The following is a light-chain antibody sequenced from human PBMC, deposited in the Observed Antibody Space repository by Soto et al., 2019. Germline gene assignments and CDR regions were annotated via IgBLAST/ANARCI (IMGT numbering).Light chain of an antibody. CDR1: SANIGSNT. V-gene: IGLV1-44*01. CDR3: AAWDASLNAL. Sequence: QSVLTQPPSASGTPGQRVTISCSGSSANIGSNTVNWYQQLPGTAHKLLIYSNNQRPSGVPDRFSGSKSGTSASLAISGLQSEDEADYYCAAWDASLNALFGGGTKLTVL. CDR2: SNN. J-gene: IGLJ2*01.